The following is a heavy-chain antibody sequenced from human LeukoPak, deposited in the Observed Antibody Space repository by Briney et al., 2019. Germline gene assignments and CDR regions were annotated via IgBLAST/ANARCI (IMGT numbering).Heavy chain of an antibody. D-gene: IGHD1-1*01. V-gene: IGHV3-30*03. CDR1: GFTFSSYG. CDR2: ISYDGSNK. J-gene: IGHJ6*02. Sequence: PGRSLRLSCAASGFTFSSYGMHWVSQAPGKGLEGVAVISYDGSNKYYADSVKGRFTIPRDNSKNTLYLQMNSLRAEDTAVYYCAAPCTEETYYYYYGMDVWGQGTTVTVSS. CDR3: AAPCTEETYYYYYGMDV.